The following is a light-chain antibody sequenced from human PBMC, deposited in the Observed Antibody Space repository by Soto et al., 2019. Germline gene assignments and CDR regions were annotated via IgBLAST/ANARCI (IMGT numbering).Light chain of an antibody. CDR1: SSNIGAGYD. J-gene: IGLJ3*02. Sequence: QSVLTQPPSVSGAPGQRVTISCTGSSSNIGAGYDVHWYQQLPGTAPKLLIYGNSNRPSGVPDRFSGSKSGTSASLAITGLQAEDEADYYCQSHDSSHWVFGGGTKLTVL. V-gene: IGLV1-40*01. CDR3: QSHDSSHWV. CDR2: GNS.